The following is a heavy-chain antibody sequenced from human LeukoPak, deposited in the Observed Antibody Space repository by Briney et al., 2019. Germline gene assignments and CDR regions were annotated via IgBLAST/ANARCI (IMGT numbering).Heavy chain of an antibody. J-gene: IGHJ4*02. CDR3: ARDQHYYDSSGYAHY. CDR2: IWYDGSNK. D-gene: IGHD3-22*01. V-gene: IGHV3-33*08. CDR1: GFTFSNYG. Sequence: PGGSLRLSCAASGFTFSNYGMHWVRQAPGKGLEWVAVIWYDGSNKYYADSVKGRFTISRDNSKNTLYLQMNSLRAEDTAVYYCARDQHYYDSSGYAHYWGQGTLVTVSS.